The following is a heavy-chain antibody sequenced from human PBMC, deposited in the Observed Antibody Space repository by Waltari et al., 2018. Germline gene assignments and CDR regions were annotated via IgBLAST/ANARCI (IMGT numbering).Heavy chain of an antibody. CDR3: ARRPYYYHGMDV. CDR1: GLTFSGYE. J-gene: IGHJ6*02. CDR2: SSSRGNTI. V-gene: IGHV3-48*03. Sequence: EVLLVESGGGLVQPGGSLRLSCTASGLTFSGYEMNWVRQAPGKGLEWVSYSSSRGNTIYYAEAVKARFTTSRDNAKNSLYLQMNSLRVDDTAVYYCARRPYYYHGMDVWGQGTTVTVSS.